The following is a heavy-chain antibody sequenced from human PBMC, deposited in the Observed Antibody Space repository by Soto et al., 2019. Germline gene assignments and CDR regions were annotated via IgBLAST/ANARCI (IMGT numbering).Heavy chain of an antibody. CDR1: GGSVSSGSYY. CDR2: INYSGST. V-gene: IGHV4-39*02. D-gene: IGHD6-19*01. Sequence: SETLSLTCTVSGGSVSSGSYYWSWIRQPPGKGLEWIGSINYSGSTYYNPSLKSRVTISADTSKNQFSLKLRSVTAADTAVYYCARERLAVAGKGGWFDPWGQETLVTVSS. J-gene: IGHJ5*02. CDR3: ARERLAVAGKGGWFDP.